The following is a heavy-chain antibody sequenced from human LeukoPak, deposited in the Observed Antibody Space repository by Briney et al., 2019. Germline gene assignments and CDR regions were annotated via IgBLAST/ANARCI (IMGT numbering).Heavy chain of an antibody. Sequence: GRSLRLSCAASGFTFSSYAMHWVRQAPGKGLEWVSVIYSGGSTYYADSVKGRFTISRDNSKNTLYLQMNSLRAEDTAVYYCARATFDYYGSERAFDIWGQGTMVTVSS. D-gene: IGHD3-10*01. V-gene: IGHV3-53*01. CDR1: GFTFSSYA. J-gene: IGHJ3*02. CDR2: IYSGGST. CDR3: ARATFDYYGSERAFDI.